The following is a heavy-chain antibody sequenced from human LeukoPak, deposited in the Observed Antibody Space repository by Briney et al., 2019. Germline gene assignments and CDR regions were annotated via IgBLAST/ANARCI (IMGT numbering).Heavy chain of an antibody. Sequence: ASVKVSCKASGYTFTSYGISWVRQAPGQGLEWMGWISAYNGNRNYAQKLQGRVTMTTDTSTSTAYMELRSLRSDDTAVYYCAKDYYGSGNYPNDAFDIWGQGTMVTVSS. J-gene: IGHJ3*02. CDR3: AKDYYGSGNYPNDAFDI. D-gene: IGHD3-10*01. CDR1: GYTFTSYG. CDR2: ISAYNGNR. V-gene: IGHV1-18*01.